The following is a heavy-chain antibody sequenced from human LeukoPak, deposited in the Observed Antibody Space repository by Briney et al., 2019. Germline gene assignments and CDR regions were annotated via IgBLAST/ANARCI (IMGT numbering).Heavy chain of an antibody. CDR1: GVSISSSAYY. Sequence: PSETLSLTCTVSGVSISSSAYYWSWIRQPPGKGLEWIVYIYYSGSTNYNPSLKSRVTISVDTSKNQFSLKLSSVTAADTAVYYCARSQRGYGHYYDSSGFDYWGQGTLVTVSS. CDR3: ARSQRGYGHYYDSSGFDY. D-gene: IGHD3-22*01. V-gene: IGHV4-61*05. J-gene: IGHJ4*02. CDR2: IYYSGST.